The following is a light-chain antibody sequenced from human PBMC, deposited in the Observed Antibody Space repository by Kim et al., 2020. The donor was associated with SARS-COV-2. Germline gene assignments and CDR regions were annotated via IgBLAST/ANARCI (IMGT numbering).Light chain of an antibody. V-gene: IGKV3-11*01. J-gene: IGKJ5*01. CDR1: QSVSTY. Sequence: EIVLTQSPATLSLSPGEGATLSCRASQSVSTYLAWYQQKPGQAPRLLIYETSIRATGIPGRFSGSGSGTDFTLTISSLESEDSAVYYCQQRSSWPITCGQGTRLEIK. CDR3: QQRSSWPIT. CDR2: ETS.